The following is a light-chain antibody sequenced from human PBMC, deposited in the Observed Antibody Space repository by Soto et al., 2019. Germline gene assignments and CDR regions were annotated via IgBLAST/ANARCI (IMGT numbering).Light chain of an antibody. V-gene: IGLV7-46*01. CDR1: TGAVTSGHY. J-gene: IGLJ3*02. CDR3: LLSYSGASWV. CDR2: DTS. Sequence: QAVVTQEPSLTVSPGGTVTLPCGSSTGAVTSGHYPYWFQQKPGQAPRTLIYDTSNKHSWTPARFSGSLLGGKAALTLSGAQPEDEAEYYCLLSYSGASWVFGGGTQLTVL.